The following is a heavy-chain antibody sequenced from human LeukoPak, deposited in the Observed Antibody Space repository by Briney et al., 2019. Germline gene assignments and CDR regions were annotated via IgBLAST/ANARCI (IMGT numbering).Heavy chain of an antibody. V-gene: IGHV4-4*02. Sequence: SETLSLTCAVSGGSISSRNWWSWVRQPPGKGLEWIGEIYHSGSTNYNPSLKTRVTISIDTSKSQFSLMLTSVTAADTAVYYCARGVGSGWSDYWGQGTLVTVSS. D-gene: IGHD6-19*01. J-gene: IGHJ4*02. CDR1: GGSISSRNW. CDR2: IYHSGST. CDR3: ARGVGSGWSDY.